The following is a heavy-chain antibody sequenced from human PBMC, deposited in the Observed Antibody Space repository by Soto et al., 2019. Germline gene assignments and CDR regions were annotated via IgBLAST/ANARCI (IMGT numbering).Heavy chain of an antibody. J-gene: IGHJ5*02. CDR3: ARDVGLQHDPVYYDFWSGKNNWFDP. Sequence: PSETLSLTCTVSGGSISGHYWSWIRQPPGKGLQYIGYISYSGSTNYNPSLKSRVTISVDTSNNQFSLRLSSVTAADTAVYYCARDVGLQHDPVYYDFWSGKNNWFDPWGQGTMVTVSS. V-gene: IGHV4-59*11. D-gene: IGHD3-3*01. CDR2: ISYSGST. CDR1: GGSISGHY.